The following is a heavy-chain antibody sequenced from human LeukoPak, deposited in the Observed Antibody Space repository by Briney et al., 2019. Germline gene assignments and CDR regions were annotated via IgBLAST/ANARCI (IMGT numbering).Heavy chain of an antibody. CDR1: GYTFTGYY. Sequence: ASVKVSCKASGYTFTGYYMHWVRQAPGQGLEWMGWINPNSGGTNYAQKFQGRVTMTRDTSISTAYMELSRLRSDDTAVHYCARPIAAAASYWFDPWGQGTLVTVSS. CDR3: ARPIAAAASYWFDP. CDR2: INPNSGGT. D-gene: IGHD6-13*01. V-gene: IGHV1-2*02. J-gene: IGHJ5*02.